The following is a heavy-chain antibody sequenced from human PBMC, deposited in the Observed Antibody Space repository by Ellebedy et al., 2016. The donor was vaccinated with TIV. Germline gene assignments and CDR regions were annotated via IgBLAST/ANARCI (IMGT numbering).Heavy chain of an antibody. CDR1: GGTFSSFA. Sequence: SVKVSCKASGGTFSSFAISWVRQAPGQGLEWMGGIIPILGTAKYAHKFQGRVTVTADEFTGTAYMELSSLRSEDTAVYYCARYPGDDSSRCYQDWGQGTLVTVSS. CDR2: IIPILGTA. D-gene: IGHD6-13*01. V-gene: IGHV1-69*13. J-gene: IGHJ4*02. CDR3: ARYPGDDSSRCYQD.